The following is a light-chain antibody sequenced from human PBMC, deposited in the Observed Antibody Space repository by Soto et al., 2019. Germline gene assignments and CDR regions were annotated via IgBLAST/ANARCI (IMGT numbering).Light chain of an antibody. V-gene: IGLV2-14*01. CDR3: SSYTSTSTL. CDR2: EVS. CDR1: SNDVGAYKY. J-gene: IGLJ3*02. Sequence: QSALTQPASVSGSPGQSITISCTGTSNDVGAYKYVSWYQQLPGKAPKLMIYEVSNRPSGVSNRFSGSKSGNTASLTISGLQAEDEAAYYCSSYTSTSTLFGGGTKLTVL.